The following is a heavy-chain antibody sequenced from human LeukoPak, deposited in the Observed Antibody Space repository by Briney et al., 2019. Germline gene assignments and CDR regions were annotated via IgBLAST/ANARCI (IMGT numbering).Heavy chain of an antibody. CDR1: GYTFTSYD. V-gene: IGHV1-8*03. CDR2: MNPNSGNT. CDR3: ARSYSIAVARFDY. D-gene: IGHD6-19*01. J-gene: IGHJ4*02. Sequence: ASVKVSCKASGYTFTSYDINWVRQATGQGLEWMGWMNPNSGNTGYAQKFQGRVTITRNTSISTAYMELSSLRSEDTAVYYCARSYSIAVARFDYWGQGTLVTVSS.